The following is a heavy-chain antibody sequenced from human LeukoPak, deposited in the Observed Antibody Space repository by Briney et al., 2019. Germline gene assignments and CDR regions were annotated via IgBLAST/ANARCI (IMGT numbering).Heavy chain of an antibody. CDR3: ARAPITRGIEGNWFDP. CDR1: GFTFSSYG. CDR2: ISYDGSNK. J-gene: IGHJ5*02. D-gene: IGHD1-14*01. V-gene: IGHV3-30*03. Sequence: GGSLRLSCAASGFTFSSYGMHWVRQAPGKGLEWVAVISYDGSNKYYADSVKGRFTISTDNSKTMLYLQMNSLRTEDTAVYYCARAPITRGIEGNWFDPWGQGTLVTVSS.